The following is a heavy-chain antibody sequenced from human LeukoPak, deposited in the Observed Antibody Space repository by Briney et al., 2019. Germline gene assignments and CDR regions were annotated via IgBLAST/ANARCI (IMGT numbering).Heavy chain of an antibody. D-gene: IGHD2-2*01. CDR1: GYTFTSYG. V-gene: IGHV1-18*01. CDR2: ISAYNGNT. J-gene: IGHJ3*02. CDR3: ARLRGRYQLLKDAFDI. Sequence: ASVKVSCKASGYTFTSYGISWVRQAPGQGLEWMGWISAYNGNTNYAQKLQGRVTMTTDTSTSTAYMELRSLRSDDTAVYYCARLRGRYQLLKDAFDIWGQGTMVTVSS.